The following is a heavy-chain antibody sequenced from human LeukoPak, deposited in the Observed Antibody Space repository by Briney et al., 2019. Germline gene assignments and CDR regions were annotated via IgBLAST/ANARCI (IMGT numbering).Heavy chain of an antibody. CDR1: GYTFTSYG. CDR2: ISAYNGNT. Sequence: ASVKVSCKASGYTFTSYGISWVRQAPGQGLEWMGWISAYNGNTNYAQKLQGRVTMTTDTSTSTVYTELRSLRSDDTAVYYCARDLGYCSSTSCLRNWFDPWGQGTLVTVSS. V-gene: IGHV1-18*01. CDR3: ARDLGYCSSTSCLRNWFDP. D-gene: IGHD2-2*01. J-gene: IGHJ5*02.